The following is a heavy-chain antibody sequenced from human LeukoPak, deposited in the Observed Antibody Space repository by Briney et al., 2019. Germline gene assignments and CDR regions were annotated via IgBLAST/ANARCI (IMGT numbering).Heavy chain of an antibody. J-gene: IGHJ4*02. CDR2: IRSKANSYAT. D-gene: IGHD1-26*01. V-gene: IGHV3-73*01. CDR3: IRYSGSLGWYFDY. Sequence: PGGSLRLSCAASGFTFSGAAMHWVRQASGKGLEWVGRIRSKANSYATDYAASVKGRFTISRDDSKNTAYLQMNSLKTEDTAVYYCIRYSGSLGWYFDYWGQGTLVTVSS. CDR1: GFTFSGAA.